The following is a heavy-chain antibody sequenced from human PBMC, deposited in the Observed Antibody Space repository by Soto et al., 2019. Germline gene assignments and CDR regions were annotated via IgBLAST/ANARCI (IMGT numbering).Heavy chain of an antibody. CDR3: GSPKVYYYDSSRYAFDY. Sequence: SESLSLTWTVAGGSIRSYYWSWIRQPPGRGLGWSGYIYDSGRTTYNCCLKSRVSISADTSKNQFCLQLSSVTAADRVLDDCGSPKVYYYDSSRYAFDYCGQGTLVTVSS. CDR2: IYDSGRT. V-gene: IGHV4-59*01. D-gene: IGHD3-22*01. J-gene: IGHJ4*02. CDR1: GGSIRSYY.